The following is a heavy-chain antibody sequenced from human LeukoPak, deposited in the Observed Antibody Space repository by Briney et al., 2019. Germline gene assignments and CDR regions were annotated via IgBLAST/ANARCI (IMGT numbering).Heavy chain of an antibody. CDR3: ATSSSWYLYYFDY. Sequence: SDTLSLTCDVYRYSVNNNDWWGWIRQPPGKGLEWIGEINHSGSTNYNPSLKSRVTISVDTSKNQFSLKLSSVTAADTAVYYCATSSSWYLYYFDYWGQGTLVTVSS. J-gene: IGHJ4*02. CDR2: INHSGST. V-gene: IGHV4-28*01. CDR1: RYSVNNNDW. D-gene: IGHD6-13*01.